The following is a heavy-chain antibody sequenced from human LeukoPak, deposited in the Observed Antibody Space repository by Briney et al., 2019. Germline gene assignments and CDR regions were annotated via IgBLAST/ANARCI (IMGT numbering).Heavy chain of an antibody. V-gene: IGHV5-51*01. J-gene: IGHJ6*03. Sequence: GASLKISCKGAGYSFTSYWIGWVRQMPGKGLEWMGIIYPGDSDTRYSPSFQGQVTISADKSISTAYLQWSSLKASDTAMYYCARRYYYGSGSYYMDVWGKRTTVTISS. CDR1: GYSFTSYW. CDR3: ARRYYYGSGSYYMDV. CDR2: IYPGDSDT. D-gene: IGHD3-10*01.